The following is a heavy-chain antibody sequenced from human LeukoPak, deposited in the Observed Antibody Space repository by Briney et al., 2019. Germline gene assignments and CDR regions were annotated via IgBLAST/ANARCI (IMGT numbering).Heavy chain of an antibody. J-gene: IGHJ6*03. CDR2: IRYDGSNK. CDR3: ARDPYSGGYGAYYYYYMDV. CDR1: GFTFSSYG. D-gene: IGHD6-19*01. V-gene: IGHV3-30*02. Sequence: GGSLRLSCAASGFTFSSYGMHWVRQAPGKGPEWVAFIRYDGSNKYYADSVKGRFTISRDNAENSLYLQMNSLRDEDTAVYYCARDPYSGGYGAYYYYYMDVWGKGTTVTVSS.